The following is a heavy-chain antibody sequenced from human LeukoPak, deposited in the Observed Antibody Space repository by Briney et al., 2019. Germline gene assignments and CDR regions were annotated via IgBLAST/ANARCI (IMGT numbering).Heavy chain of an antibody. V-gene: IGHV1-8*02. J-gene: IGHJ4*02. D-gene: IGHD7-27*01. CDR1: GYTFTSYG. CDR2: MSPNSGDT. Sequence: ASVKVSCQASGYTFTSYGISWVRQAPGQRPEWMGWMSPNSGDTGYAQKFQDRVTMTRNTSISTAYMELSSLRSDDTAVYYCARGPPNWGYDYWGPGTLVTVSS. CDR3: ARGPPNWGYDY.